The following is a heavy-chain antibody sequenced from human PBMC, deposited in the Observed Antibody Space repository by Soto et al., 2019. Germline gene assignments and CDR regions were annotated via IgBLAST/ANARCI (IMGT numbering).Heavy chain of an antibody. D-gene: IGHD2-21*02. CDR1: GYTFTSYA. V-gene: IGHV1-3*01. J-gene: IGHJ4*02. Sequence: ASVKVSCKASGYTFTSYAMHWVRQAPGQRLEWMGWIKAGKGNTKYSQKIQGRDNITRDTSASTAYMELSSLRSEDTAVYYCARSIVVVTALDYWGQGTLVTVSS. CDR2: IKAGKGNT. CDR3: ARSIVVVTALDY.